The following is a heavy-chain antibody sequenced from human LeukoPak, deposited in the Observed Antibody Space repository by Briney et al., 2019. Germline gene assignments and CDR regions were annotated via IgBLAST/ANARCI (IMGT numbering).Heavy chain of an antibody. D-gene: IGHD3-22*01. Sequence: GGSLRLSCAASGFTFDSCAMSWVRQAPGKGLEWVSAISGGGGSTYNADSVKGRFTISRDNAKNSLYLQMNSLRAEDTAVYYCARSGRYYDSSGYQTAGGMDVWGQGTTVTVSS. CDR1: GFTFDSCA. CDR2: ISGGGGST. V-gene: IGHV3-23*01. CDR3: ARSGRYYDSSGYQTAGGMDV. J-gene: IGHJ6*02.